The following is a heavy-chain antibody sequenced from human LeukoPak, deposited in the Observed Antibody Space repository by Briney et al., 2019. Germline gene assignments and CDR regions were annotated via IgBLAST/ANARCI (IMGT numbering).Heavy chain of an antibody. J-gene: IGHJ3*02. V-gene: IGHV3-48*02. CDR1: GFTFSAYS. CDR3: ARSVIAVAGYDAFDI. D-gene: IGHD6-19*01. CDR2: VISRSFTI. Sequence: GGSLRLSCAASGFTFSAYSMNWVRQAPGKGLDWVSYVISRSFTIYYADSVKGRFTISRDNAKNSLYLEMNSLRDEDTAVYYCARSVIAVAGYDAFDIWGQGTVVTVSS.